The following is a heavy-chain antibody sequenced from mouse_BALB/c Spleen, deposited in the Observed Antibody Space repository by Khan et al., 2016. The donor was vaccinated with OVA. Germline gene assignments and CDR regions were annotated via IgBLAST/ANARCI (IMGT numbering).Heavy chain of an antibody. CDR3: ARGRAY. Sequence: EVQLQESGPGLVKPSQSLSLTCTVTGYSITSDYAWNWIRQFPGNKLEWMGYISYSGSTSYTPSLKSRISITRATSKNQFCLQLKSVATEDTATYYCARGRAYWGQGTLVTVSA. CDR1: GYSITSDYA. J-gene: IGHJ3*01. V-gene: IGHV3-2*02. CDR2: ISYSGST.